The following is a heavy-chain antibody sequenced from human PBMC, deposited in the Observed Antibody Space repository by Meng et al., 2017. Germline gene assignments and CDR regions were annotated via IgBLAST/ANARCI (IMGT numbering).Heavy chain of an antibody. CDR2: VGHIFGKA. CDR3: AGGYYYDSSGYLLFDY. Sequence: SVNVSCKAYGGTFSRYAISWVRQAPGHGLEWMGGVGHIFGKANYAQKFQGRVTITTDESTSTAYMQLSSLRSEDTAVYYCAGGYYYDSSGYLLFDYWGQGTLVTVSS. V-gene: IGHV1-69*05. D-gene: IGHD3-22*01. J-gene: IGHJ4*02. CDR1: GGTFSRYA.